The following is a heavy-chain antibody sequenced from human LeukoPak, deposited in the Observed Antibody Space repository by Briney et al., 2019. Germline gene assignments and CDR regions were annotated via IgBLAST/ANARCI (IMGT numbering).Heavy chain of an antibody. J-gene: IGHJ4*02. CDR3: ARGLVDTAMVRFDY. CDR2: INHSGST. D-gene: IGHD5-18*01. Sequence: SETLSLTCAVYGGSFSGYYWSWIRQPPGKGLEWIGEINHSGSTNYNPSLKSRVTISVDTSKNQFSLKRSSVTAADTAVYYCARGLVDTAMVRFDYWGQGTLVTVSP. V-gene: IGHV4-34*01. CDR1: GGSFSGYY.